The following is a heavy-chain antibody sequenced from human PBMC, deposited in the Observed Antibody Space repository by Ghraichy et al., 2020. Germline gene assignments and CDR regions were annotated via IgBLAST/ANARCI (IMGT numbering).Heavy chain of an antibody. CDR1: GGSVKSYY. J-gene: IGHJ4*02. CDR2: VYTSGST. V-gene: IGHV4-59*02. Sequence: SETLSLTCAVSGGSVKSYYWTWIRVPPGKGPEGVGYVYTSGSTEYSPSLKGRVTISADTSRNLLSLRVNSVTAADTAVYYCAGGRRSYYYFDYWGQGTLVTVSS. D-gene: IGHD1-26*01. CDR3: AGGRRSYYYFDY.